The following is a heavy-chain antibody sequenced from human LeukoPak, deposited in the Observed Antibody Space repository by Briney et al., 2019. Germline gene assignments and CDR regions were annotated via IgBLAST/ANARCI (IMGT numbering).Heavy chain of an antibody. Sequence: PGGSLRLSCVASGFTVSSNYMSWVRQAPGKGLEWVSVIYSGGSTYYADSVKGRFTISRHNSKNTLYLQMNSLRAEDTAVYYCASYSGTYYLYYYGMDVWGQGTTVTVSS. V-gene: IGHV3-53*04. D-gene: IGHD1-26*01. J-gene: IGHJ6*02. CDR1: GFTVSSNY. CDR3: ASYSGTYYLYYYGMDV. CDR2: IYSGGST.